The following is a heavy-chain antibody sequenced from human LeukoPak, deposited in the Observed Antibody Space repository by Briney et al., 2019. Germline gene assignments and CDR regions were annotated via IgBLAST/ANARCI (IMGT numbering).Heavy chain of an antibody. CDR3: ARGSSTWTHFDY. CDR1: GYTFTAYH. V-gene: IGHV1-2*02. J-gene: IGHJ4*02. CDR2: INPNSGDT. Sequence: ASVKVSCKASGYTFTAYHMHWVRQAPGQGPEWMGWINPNSGDTYYAQNFQARVTMTRDTSITTAYMDLSSPTSDDTAVYYCARGSSTWTHFDYWGQGTLVTVSS. D-gene: IGHD6-13*01.